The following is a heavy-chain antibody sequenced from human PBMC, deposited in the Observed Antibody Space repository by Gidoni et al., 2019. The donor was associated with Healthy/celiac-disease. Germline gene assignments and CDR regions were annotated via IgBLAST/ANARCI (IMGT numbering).Heavy chain of an antibody. V-gene: IGHV4-59*01. CDR3: ARDPRYCGGDCHYFDY. Sequence: QVQLQESGPGLVKPSETLSLTCTVSGGSISSYYWSWIRQPPGKGLEWIGYIYYSGSTNYNPSLKSRVTISVDTSKNQFSLKLSSVTAADTAVYYCARDPRYCGGDCHYFDYWGQGTLVTVSS. J-gene: IGHJ4*02. D-gene: IGHD2-21*01. CDR1: GGSISSYY. CDR2: IYYSGST.